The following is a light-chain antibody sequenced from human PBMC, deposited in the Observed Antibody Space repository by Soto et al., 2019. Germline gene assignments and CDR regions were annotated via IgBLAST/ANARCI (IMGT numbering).Light chain of an antibody. Sequence: IVLTQSRATLSVAPGEIFAVSVRASQNLHSFLNWYQQRPGQAPRPLIYDGSKRAAGVPDRISGDGSGTDYTLTISSLEPEDFAVYYCQQRTRWPMTFGQGTRLEIK. CDR2: DGS. J-gene: IGKJ5*01. CDR1: QNLHSF. CDR3: QQRTRWPMT. V-gene: IGKV3-11*01.